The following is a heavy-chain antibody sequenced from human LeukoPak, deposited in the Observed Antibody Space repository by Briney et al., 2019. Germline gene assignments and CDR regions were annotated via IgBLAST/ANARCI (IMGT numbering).Heavy chain of an antibody. CDR3: ARDSESGSYAAY. J-gene: IGHJ4*02. CDR2: IYYSGST. CDR1: GGSISSYY. Sequence: PSETLSLTCTVSGGSISSYYWSRIRQPPGKGLEWIGYIYYSGSTNYNPSLKSRVTISVDTSKNQFSLKLSSVTAADTAVYYCARDSESGSYAAYWGQGTLVTVSS. V-gene: IGHV4-59*01. D-gene: IGHD1-26*01.